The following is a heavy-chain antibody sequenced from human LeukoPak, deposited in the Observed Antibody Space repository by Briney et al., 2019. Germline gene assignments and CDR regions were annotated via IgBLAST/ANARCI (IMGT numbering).Heavy chain of an antibody. Sequence: SETLSLTCTVSGGSISSYYWSWIRQPPGRGLEWIGYIYYSGSTNYNPSLKSRVTISVDTSKNQFSLKLSSVTAADTAVYYCARRTFGWFDPWGQGTLVTVSS. CDR3: ARRTFGWFDP. V-gene: IGHV4-59*08. CDR2: IYYSGST. CDR1: GGSISSYY. D-gene: IGHD3-16*01. J-gene: IGHJ5*02.